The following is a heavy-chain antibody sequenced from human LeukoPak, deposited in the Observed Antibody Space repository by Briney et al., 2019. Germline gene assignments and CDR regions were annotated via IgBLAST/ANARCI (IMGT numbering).Heavy chain of an antibody. Sequence: PGRSLRLSCAASGFTFSTYAMHWVRQAPGKGLEWVAVISYDGSNKYYADSEKGRFTISRDNSKNTLYLQMNSLRAEDTAVYYCASMYYDTSGYDLLDYWGQGTLVTVSS. CDR3: ASMYYDTSGYDLLDY. CDR2: ISYDGSNK. CDR1: GFTFSTYA. D-gene: IGHD3-22*01. J-gene: IGHJ4*02. V-gene: IGHV3-30-3*01.